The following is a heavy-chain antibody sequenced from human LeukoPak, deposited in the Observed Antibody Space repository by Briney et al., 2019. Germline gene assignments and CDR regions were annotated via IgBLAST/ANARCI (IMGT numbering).Heavy chain of an antibody. D-gene: IGHD1-26*01. CDR3: ARSTGNYYAPFDY. V-gene: IGHV3-48*02. J-gene: IGHJ4*02. Sequence: QAGGSLRLSCAASGFTFSSYWMHWVRQAPGKGLEWVSSISSGSSTIYYADSMKGRFTISRDNAKNSLYLQMNSLRDEDMAVYYCARSTGNYYAPFDYWGQGTLVTVSS. CDR1: GFTFSSYW. CDR2: ISSGSSTI.